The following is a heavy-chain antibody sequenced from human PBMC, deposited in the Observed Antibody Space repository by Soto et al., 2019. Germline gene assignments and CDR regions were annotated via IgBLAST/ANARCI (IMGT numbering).Heavy chain of an antibody. CDR1: GGSISSSSYY. CDR3: ARDRSRGSGLDY. J-gene: IGHJ4*02. CDR2: IYYSGST. V-gene: IGHV4-39*07. D-gene: IGHD3-3*01. Sequence: SETLSLTCTVSGGSISSSSYYWGWIRQPPGKGLEWIGSIYYSGSTYYNPSLKSRVTISVDTSKNQFSLKLSSVAAADTAVYYCARDRSRGSGLDYWGQGTLVTVS.